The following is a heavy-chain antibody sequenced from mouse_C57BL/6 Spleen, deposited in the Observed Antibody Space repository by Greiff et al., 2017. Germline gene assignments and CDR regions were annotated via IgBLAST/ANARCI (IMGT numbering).Heavy chain of an antibody. CDR3: ARGNYDYEF. CDR1: GFTFSSYA. Sequence: EVNVVESGGGLVKPGGSLKLSCAASGFTFSSYAMSWVRQTPEKRLEWVATISDGGSYTYYPDNVKGRFTISRDNAKNNLYLQMSHLKSEDTAMYYCARGNYDYEFWGQGTTLTVSS. V-gene: IGHV5-4*03. J-gene: IGHJ2*01. D-gene: IGHD2-4*01. CDR2: ISDGGSYT.